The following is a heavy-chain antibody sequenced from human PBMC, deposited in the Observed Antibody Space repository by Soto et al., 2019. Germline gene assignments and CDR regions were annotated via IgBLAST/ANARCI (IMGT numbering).Heavy chain of an antibody. V-gene: IGHV3-33*08. CDR2: IPHDGNNE. Sequence: VQMVESGGGVVQPGGSLRLSCAGSGFAFSRFGMHWVRQAPGKGLEWVAVIPHDGNNEDYTDSVRGRFTISRDNSKNTFYLQMNSLRGEDTAVYYCARGLDKSAGGAFDIWGQGTMVTVSS. CDR1: GFAFSRFG. CDR3: ARGLDKSAGGAFDI. J-gene: IGHJ3*02. D-gene: IGHD3-10*01.